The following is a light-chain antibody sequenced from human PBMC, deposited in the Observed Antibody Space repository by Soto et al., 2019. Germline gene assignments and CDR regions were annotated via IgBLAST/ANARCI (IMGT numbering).Light chain of an antibody. V-gene: IGKV1-33*01. CDR3: QQYDNLPLT. Sequence: DIQMTQSPSSLSASVGDRVTITCQASQDISNYLNWYQQKPGKAPKLLIYDASNSETGVPSRFSGSGSRTDFTFTISSLQPEDIATYYCQQYDNLPLTFGGGTKVEIK. CDR1: QDISNY. CDR2: DAS. J-gene: IGKJ4*01.